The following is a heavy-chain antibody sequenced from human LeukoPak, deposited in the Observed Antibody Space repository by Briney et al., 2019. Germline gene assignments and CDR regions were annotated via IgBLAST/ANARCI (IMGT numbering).Heavy chain of an antibody. J-gene: IGHJ5*02. D-gene: IGHD2-8*01. V-gene: IGHV1-2*06. CDR1: GYTFTGYY. CDR3: ARGFTTYCSNGLCLDRNWFDP. CDR2: INPNSGGT. Sequence: ASVKVSCKASGYTFTGYYMHWVRQAPGQGLEWMGRINPNSGGTNYAQKFQGRVTMTRDTSISTAYMELSRLTSDDTAVYYCARGFTTYCSNGLCLDRNWFDPWGQGTLVTVSS.